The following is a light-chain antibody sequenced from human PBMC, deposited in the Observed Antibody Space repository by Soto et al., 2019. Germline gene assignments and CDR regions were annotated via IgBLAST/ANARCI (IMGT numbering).Light chain of an antibody. CDR2: GAS. CDR1: QSLSRN. V-gene: IGKV3D-15*01. J-gene: IGKJ3*01. CDR3: QHYNDWPPAFT. Sequence: EILMTQSPATLSVSPGERATLSCRASQSLSRNLAWYQQKPGQAPRLLIYGASTWASGIPARFSGSGSGTESTLTISRLQSEDFALYYCQHYNDWPPAFTFGPGTKLD.